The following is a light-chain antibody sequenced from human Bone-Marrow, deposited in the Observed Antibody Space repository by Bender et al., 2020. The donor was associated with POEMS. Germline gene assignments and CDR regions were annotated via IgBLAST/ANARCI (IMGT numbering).Light chain of an antibody. J-gene: IGLJ3*02. Sequence: QTALTQPASVSGSVGQSVTISCAGTSGAGATYNYVSWYQQHPGKAPKLIIYEVSNRPSGISKRFSGSKSGNTASLTISGLQAEDEADYYCISYTSSNTWVFGGGTTVTVL. V-gene: IGLV2-14*01. CDR2: EVS. CDR3: ISYTSSNTWV. CDR1: SGAGATYNY.